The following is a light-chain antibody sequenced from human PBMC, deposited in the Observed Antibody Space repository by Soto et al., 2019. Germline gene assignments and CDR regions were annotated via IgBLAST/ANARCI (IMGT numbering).Light chain of an antibody. CDR2: KAS. J-gene: IGKJ5*01. CDR3: QQANSFPIT. Sequence: DIQMTQSPSTLSASLGDRVTITCRASQSISSWLAWYQQKPGKAPKLLIYKASSLESGVPSRFSGSGSGTDFTLTISSLQPEDCAIYFCQQANSFPITFGQGTRLEIK. CDR1: QSISSW. V-gene: IGKV1-5*03.